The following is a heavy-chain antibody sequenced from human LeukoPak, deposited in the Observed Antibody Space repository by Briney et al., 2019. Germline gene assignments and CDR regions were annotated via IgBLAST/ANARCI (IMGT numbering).Heavy chain of an antibody. CDR2: ISSSSSYT. D-gene: IGHD6-19*01. CDR3: ARSTASGWNFDY. Sequence: GGSLRLSCAVSGFTFSDYYMSWIRQSPGKGLEWVSYISSSSSYTNYADSVKGRFTISRDNAKNSLYLQMNSLRAEDTAVYYCARSTASGWNFDYWGQGTLVTVSS. CDR1: GFTFSDYY. J-gene: IGHJ4*02. V-gene: IGHV3-11*03.